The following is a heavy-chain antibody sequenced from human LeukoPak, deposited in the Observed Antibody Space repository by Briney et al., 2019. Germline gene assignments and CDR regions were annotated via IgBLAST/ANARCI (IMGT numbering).Heavy chain of an antibody. V-gene: IGHV3-23*01. CDR2: ISGSGGST. CDR3: ATASGWSVDYYYYYMDV. Sequence: GGSLRLSCAASGFTFSSYAMSWVRQAPGKGLEWVSAISGSGGSTYYADSVKGRFTISRDNSKNTLYLQMNSLRAEDTAVYYCATASGWSVDYYYYYMDVWGKGTTVTVSS. CDR1: GFTFSSYA. J-gene: IGHJ6*03. D-gene: IGHD6-19*01.